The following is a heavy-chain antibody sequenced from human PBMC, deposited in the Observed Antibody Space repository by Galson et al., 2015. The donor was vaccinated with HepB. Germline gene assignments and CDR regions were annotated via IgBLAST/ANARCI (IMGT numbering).Heavy chain of an antibody. CDR3: AADDPKGGYYYGMDV. D-gene: IGHD3-16*01. J-gene: IGHJ6*02. Sequence: SVKVSCKASGFSFTSSAMQWVRQTRGERLEWIGRIVVGSGHTNYAQKFQERVTLTRDMSTNTVYMELSSLRSEDTAVYYCAADDPKGGYYYGMDVWGQGTTVTVSS. CDR2: IVVGSGHT. CDR1: GFSFTSSA. V-gene: IGHV1-58*02.